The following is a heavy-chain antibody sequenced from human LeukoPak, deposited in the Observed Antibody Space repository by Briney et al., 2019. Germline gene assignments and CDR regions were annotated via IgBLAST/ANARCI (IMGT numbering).Heavy chain of an antibody. CDR1: GYTLTELS. D-gene: IGHD5-18*01. CDR3: ATFPRYSYGYQSFDY. J-gene: IGHJ4*02. V-gene: IGHV1-24*01. Sequence: ASVKVSCKVSGYTLTELSMHWVRQAPGKGLEWMGGFGPEDGETIYAQKFQGRVTMTEDTSTDTAYMELSSLRSEDTAVYYCATFPRYSYGYQSFDYWGQGTLVTVSS. CDR2: FGPEDGET.